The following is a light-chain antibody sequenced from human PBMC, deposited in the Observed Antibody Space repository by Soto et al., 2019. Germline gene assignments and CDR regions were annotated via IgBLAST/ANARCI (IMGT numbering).Light chain of an antibody. Sequence: ERVMTQSPATLSASPGERVTLSCRASQSVASSVAWYQQKPGRAPRLILYGASTRATGFPARFSGSGSGTEFTLTISSLQSEDFAVYLCQQYHYWPITFGQGTRLEI. V-gene: IGKV3-15*01. CDR3: QQYHYWPIT. CDR1: QSVASS. CDR2: GAS. J-gene: IGKJ5*01.